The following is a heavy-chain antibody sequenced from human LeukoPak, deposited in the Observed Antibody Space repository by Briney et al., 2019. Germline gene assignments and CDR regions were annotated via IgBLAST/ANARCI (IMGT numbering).Heavy chain of an antibody. Sequence: GGSLRLSCAASGFTFSSYAMSWVRQAPGKGLEWVSAISGSGGSTYYADSVKGRFPISRDNSKDTLYLQMNSLRAEDTAVYYCAKDRYGPTIDYWGQGTLVTVSS. CDR1: GFTFSSYA. CDR3: AKDRYGPTIDY. CDR2: ISGSGGST. D-gene: IGHD3-16*02. V-gene: IGHV3-23*01. J-gene: IGHJ4*02.